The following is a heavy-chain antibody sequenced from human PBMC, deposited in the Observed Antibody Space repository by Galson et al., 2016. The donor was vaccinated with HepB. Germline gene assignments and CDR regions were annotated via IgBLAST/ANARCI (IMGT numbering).Heavy chain of an antibody. D-gene: IGHD6-19*01. Sequence: SLRLSCAASGFNFDSFSMTWLRQSPGKGLEWLSFIDNSGGTKYYADSAKGRFTISRDSSKKSLFLQMNSLRDEDTAVYYCARDFRWLRGLQVGFDVWGQGTLVVVS. CDR3: ARDFRWLRGLQVGFDV. CDR2: IDNSGGTK. V-gene: IGHV3-48*02. J-gene: IGHJ3*01. CDR1: GFNFDSFS.